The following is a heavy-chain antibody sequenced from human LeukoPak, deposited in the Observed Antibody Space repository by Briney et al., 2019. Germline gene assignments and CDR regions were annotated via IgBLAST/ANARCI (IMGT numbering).Heavy chain of an antibody. D-gene: IGHD3-22*01. V-gene: IGHV4-34*01. CDR3: ARQSGRYYDSSGVFDY. CDR2: INHSGST. J-gene: IGHJ4*02. CDR1: GGSFSGYY. Sequence: SETLSLTCAVYGGSFSGYYWSWIRQPPGKGLEWIGEINHSGSTNYNPSLKGRVTISVDTSKNQFSLKLSSVTAADTAVYYCARQSGRYYDSSGVFDYWGQGTLVTVSS.